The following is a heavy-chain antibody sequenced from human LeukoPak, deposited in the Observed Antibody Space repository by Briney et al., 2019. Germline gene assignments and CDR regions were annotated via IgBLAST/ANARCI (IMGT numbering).Heavy chain of an antibody. J-gene: IGHJ6*03. D-gene: IGHD3-22*01. CDR2: INSDGSST. CDR1: GFTFSSYW. CDR3: ARVMYYYDSSGYGTNYHYYYYMDV. Sequence: GGSLRLSCAASGFTFSSYWMHWVRQAPGKGLVWVSRINSDGSSTSYADSVKGRFTISRDNAKNTLYLQMNSLRAEDTAVYYCARVMYYYDSSGYGTNYHYYYYMDVWGKGTTVTVSS. V-gene: IGHV3-74*01.